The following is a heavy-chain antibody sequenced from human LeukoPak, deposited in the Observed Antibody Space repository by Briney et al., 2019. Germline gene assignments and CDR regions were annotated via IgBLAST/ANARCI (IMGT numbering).Heavy chain of an antibody. CDR3: ARVENSFGELNYFDY. Sequence: GGSLRLSCAASGFTFSSYAMHWVRQAPGKGLEWVAVISYDGSNKYYADSAKGRFTISRDNSKNTLYLQMNSLRAEDTAVYYCARVENSFGELNYFDYWGQGTLVTVSS. CDR1: GFTFSSYA. J-gene: IGHJ4*02. CDR2: ISYDGSNK. V-gene: IGHV3-30*04. D-gene: IGHD3-10*01.